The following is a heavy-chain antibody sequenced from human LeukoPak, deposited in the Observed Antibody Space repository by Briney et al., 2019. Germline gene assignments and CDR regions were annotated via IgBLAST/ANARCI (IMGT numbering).Heavy chain of an antibody. CDR1: GGSISSYY. Sequence: SETLSLTCTVSGGSISSYYWSWIRQPPGKGLEWIGYIYYSGSTNYNPSLKSRVTISVDTSKNQFSLKLSSVTAADTAVYYCAKGLIDGYSYGSSWFDPWGQGTLVTVSS. D-gene: IGHD5-18*01. CDR3: AKGLIDGYSYGSSWFDP. V-gene: IGHV4-59*01. J-gene: IGHJ5*02. CDR2: IYYSGST.